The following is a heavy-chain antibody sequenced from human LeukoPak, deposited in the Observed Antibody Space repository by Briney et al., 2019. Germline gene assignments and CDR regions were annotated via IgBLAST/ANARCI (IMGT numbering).Heavy chain of an antibody. CDR2: ISYDGSNK. D-gene: IGHD3-3*01. J-gene: IGHJ4*02. V-gene: IGHV3-30*04. Sequence: PGGSLRLSCAASGFTFSSYAMHWVRQAPCKGLEWVAVISYDGSNKYYADSVKGRFTISRDNSKNTLYLQMNSLRAEDTAVYYCAKVAYYDFWSGHGGPPYFDYWGQGTLVTVSS. CDR3: AKVAYYDFWSGHGGPPYFDY. CDR1: GFTFSSYA.